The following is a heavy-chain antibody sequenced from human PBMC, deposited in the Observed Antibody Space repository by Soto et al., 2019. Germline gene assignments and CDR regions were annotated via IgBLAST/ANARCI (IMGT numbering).Heavy chain of an antibody. Sequence: GGSLRLSCAASGFTFSSYGMHWVRQAPGKGLKWVAVISYDGSNKYYADSVKGRFTISRDNSKNTLYLQMNSLRAEDTAVYYCARDTYYYGSGSYLYYYGMDVWGQGTTVTVS. CDR3: ARDTYYYGSGSYLYYYGMDV. J-gene: IGHJ6*02. CDR2: ISYDGSNK. D-gene: IGHD3-10*01. V-gene: IGHV3-30*03. CDR1: GFTFSSYG.